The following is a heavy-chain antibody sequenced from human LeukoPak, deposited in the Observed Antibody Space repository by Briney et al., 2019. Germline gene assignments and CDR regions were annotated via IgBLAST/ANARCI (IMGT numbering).Heavy chain of an antibody. V-gene: IGHV1-18*01. CDR2: ISAYNGDK. D-gene: IGHD3-22*01. J-gene: IGHJ3*02. CDR1: GYTFNSYG. Sequence: ASVKVSCKASGYTFNSYGITWVRQAPGQGLEWMGWISAYNGDKNYAQKLQGRVTMTTDTSTRTAYMELRSLSSDDTAVYYCARASASPTNSNSYYFETTKKNAFDIWGQGTMVTVSS. CDR3: ARASASPTNSNSYYFETTKKNAFDI.